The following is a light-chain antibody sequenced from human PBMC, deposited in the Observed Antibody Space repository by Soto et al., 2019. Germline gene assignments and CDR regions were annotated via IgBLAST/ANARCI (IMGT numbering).Light chain of an antibody. J-gene: IGKJ4*01. CDR2: AAS. CDR1: RSVVNN. V-gene: IGKV3-11*01. CDR3: QQHADWPLT. Sequence: EIVLTHSPATLSLSPGERATLSFRASRSVVNNLAWYQKKPGQAPGLLIYAASTRATGIPARFSGSWSGTDFNLTISSLETEDFAVYYCQQHADWPLTFGGGTKVDIK.